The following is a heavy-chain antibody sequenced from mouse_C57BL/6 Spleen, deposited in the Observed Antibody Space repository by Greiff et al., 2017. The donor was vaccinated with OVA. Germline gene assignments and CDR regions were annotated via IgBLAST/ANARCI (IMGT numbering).Heavy chain of an antibody. Sequence: EVQLQESGPELVKPGASVKISCKASGCSFTDYNMNWVKQSNGKSLEWIGVINPNYGTTSYNQKFKGKATLTVDQSSSTAYMQLNSLTSEDSAVYYCARSGGWLLRYWYFDVWGTGTTVTVSS. J-gene: IGHJ1*03. V-gene: IGHV1-39*01. CDR3: ARSGGWLLRYWYFDV. CDR2: INPNYGTT. D-gene: IGHD2-3*01. CDR1: GCSFTDYN.